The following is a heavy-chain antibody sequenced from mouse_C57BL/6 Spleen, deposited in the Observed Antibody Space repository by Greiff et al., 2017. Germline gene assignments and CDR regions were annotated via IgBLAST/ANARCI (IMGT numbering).Heavy chain of an antibody. Sequence: EVQVVESGAELVKPGASVKLSCTASGFNLKDYYMHWVKQRTEQGLEWIGRLDPEDGETKYAPKFQGKATITADTSSNTAYMQLSSLTSEDTAVYYCARIRASTMVTPGDYWGQGTSVTVSS. D-gene: IGHD2-2*01. CDR2: LDPEDGET. J-gene: IGHJ4*01. CDR3: ARIRASTMVTPGDY. CDR1: GFNLKDYY. V-gene: IGHV14-2*01.